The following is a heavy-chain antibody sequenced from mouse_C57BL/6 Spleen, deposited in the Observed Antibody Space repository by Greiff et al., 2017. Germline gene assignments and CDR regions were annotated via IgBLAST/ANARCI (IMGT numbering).Heavy chain of an antibody. CDR2: IYPGDGDT. J-gene: IGHJ2*01. CDR1: GYAFSSSW. V-gene: IGHV1-82*01. CDR3: AREEYMSNYLYYFDY. D-gene: IGHD2-5*01. Sequence: QVQLQQSGPELVKPGASVKISCKASGYAFSSSWMNWVKQRPGKGLEWIGRIYPGDGDTNYNGKFKGKATLTADKSSSTAYMQLSSLTSEDSAVYFCAREEYMSNYLYYFDYWGQGTTLTVSS.